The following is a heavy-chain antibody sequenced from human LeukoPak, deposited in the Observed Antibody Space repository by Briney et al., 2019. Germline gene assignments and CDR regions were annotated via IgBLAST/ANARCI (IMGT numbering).Heavy chain of an antibody. CDR3: ARGDGYNYMDPYYFDY. CDR1: GFTFSDHY. CDR2: TRNEANSYTT. Sequence: PGGSLRLSCAASGFTFSDHYMDWVRQAPGKGLEWVGRTRNEANSYTTEYAASVKGRFTISRDDSKNSLYLQMNSLKTEDTAVYYCARGDGYNYMDPYYFDYWGQGTLVTVSS. D-gene: IGHD5-24*01. V-gene: IGHV3-72*01. J-gene: IGHJ4*02.